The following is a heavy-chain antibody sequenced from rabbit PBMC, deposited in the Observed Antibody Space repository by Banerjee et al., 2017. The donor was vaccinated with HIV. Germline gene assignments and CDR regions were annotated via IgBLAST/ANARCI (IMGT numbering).Heavy chain of an antibody. CDR3: ARVLVVAGVDL. J-gene: IGHJ3*01. D-gene: IGHD4-1*01. CDR1: GIDFSSYW. CDR2: INTSTGNT. Sequence: QSLEESGGDLVKPGASLTLTCKASGIDFSSYWMYWVRQAPGKGLEWIGYINTSTGNTVYASWAKGRFTISKASWTTVTLQMTSLTAADTASYFCARVLVVAGVDLWGQGTLVTVS. V-gene: IGHV1S40*01.